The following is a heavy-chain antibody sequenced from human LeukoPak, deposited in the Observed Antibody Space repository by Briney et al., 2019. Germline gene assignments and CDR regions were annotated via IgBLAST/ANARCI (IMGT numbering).Heavy chain of an antibody. Sequence: VASVKVSCKASGGTFSSYAISWVRQAPGQGLEWMGRIIPIFGTANYAQKFQGRVTITTDESTSTAYMELSSLRSDDTAVYYCAVGSTLGYYDSSGYSGRYFQHWGQGTLVTVSS. V-gene: IGHV1-69*05. D-gene: IGHD3-22*01. CDR3: AVGSTLGYYDSSGYSGRYFQH. J-gene: IGHJ1*01. CDR2: IIPIFGTA. CDR1: GGTFSSYA.